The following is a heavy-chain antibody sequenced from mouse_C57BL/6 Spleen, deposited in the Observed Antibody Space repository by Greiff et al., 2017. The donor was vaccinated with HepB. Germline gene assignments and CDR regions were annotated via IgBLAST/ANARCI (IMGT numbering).Heavy chain of an antibody. J-gene: IGHJ4*01. CDR1: GYSITSGYY. CDR3: ARDPTTGYAMDY. Sequence: EVQLQESGPGLVKPSQSLSLTCSVTGYSITSGYYWNWIRQFPGNKLEWMGYISYDGSNNYNPSLKNRISITRDTSKNQFFLKLNSVTTEDTATYYCARDPTTGYAMDYWGQGTSVTVSS. V-gene: IGHV3-6*01. D-gene: IGHD1-1*01. CDR2: ISYDGSN.